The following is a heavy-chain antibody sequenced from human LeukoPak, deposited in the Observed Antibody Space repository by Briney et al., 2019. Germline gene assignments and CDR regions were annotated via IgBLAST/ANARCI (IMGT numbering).Heavy chain of an antibody. Sequence: ASETLSLTCTVSGGSISSSSYYWGWIRQPPGKGLEWIGSIYYSGSTYYNPSLKSRVTISVDTSKNQFSLKLSSVTAADTAVYYCARPGYYGSGSYCFDYWGQGTLVTVSS. CDR2: IYYSGST. CDR3: ARPGYYGSGSYCFDY. CDR1: GGSISSSSYY. J-gene: IGHJ4*02. D-gene: IGHD3-10*01. V-gene: IGHV4-39*01.